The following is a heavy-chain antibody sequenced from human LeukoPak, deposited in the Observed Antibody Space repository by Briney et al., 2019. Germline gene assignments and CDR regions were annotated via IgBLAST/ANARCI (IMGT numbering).Heavy chain of an antibody. CDR1: GFTFSSYG. CDR3: AIKAMTDAFDI. Sequence: PGGSLRLSCAVSGFTFSSYGMHWVRQAPGKGLEWVAVISYDGSNKYYADSVKGRFTISRDNSKNTLYLQMNSLRAEDTAVYYCAIKAMTDAFDIWGQGTMVTVSS. V-gene: IGHV3-30*03. J-gene: IGHJ3*02. CDR2: ISYDGSNK. D-gene: IGHD2-2*01.